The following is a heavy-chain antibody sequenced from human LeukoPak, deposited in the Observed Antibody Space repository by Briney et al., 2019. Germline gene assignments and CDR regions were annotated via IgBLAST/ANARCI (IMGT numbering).Heavy chain of an antibody. J-gene: IGHJ5*02. Sequence: VASVKVSCKASGYTFTSYYMHWVRQAPGQGLEWMGVINPSGASRSYAQKFQGRVTMTRDTSTSTVYMELSSLRSEATAVYYCARGDLLSIAAAGIGPWGHGTLVTVSS. CDR3: ARGDLLSIAAAGIGP. V-gene: IGHV1-46*01. CDR1: GYTFTSYY. CDR2: INPSGASR. D-gene: IGHD6-13*01.